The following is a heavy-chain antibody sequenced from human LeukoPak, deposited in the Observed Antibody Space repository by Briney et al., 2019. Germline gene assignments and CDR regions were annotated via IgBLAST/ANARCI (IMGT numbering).Heavy chain of an antibody. Sequence: GGSLRLSCAASGFTFNNYAMSWVRQAPAKGLEWVSTISGSGGSTYYADSVKGRFTISRDNSRTTLYLQMNSLRAEDTAVYYCAKDRAAPATPDNWFDPWGQGTLVTVSS. V-gene: IGHV3-23*01. CDR1: GFTFNNYA. CDR3: AKDRAAPATPDNWFDP. CDR2: ISGSGGST. D-gene: IGHD6-13*01. J-gene: IGHJ5*02.